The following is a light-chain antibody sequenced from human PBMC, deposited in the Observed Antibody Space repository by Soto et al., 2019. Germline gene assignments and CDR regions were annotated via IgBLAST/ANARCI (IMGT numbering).Light chain of an antibody. CDR2: AAS. J-gene: IGKJ1*01. V-gene: IGKV3-20*01. CDR3: QRYGSSPGT. Sequence: EVVLTQSPGTLSLSPGERATLSCWASQSVPSYYLAWYQQKPGQAPRLLIYAASNRATGIPDRFSGSGSGTDFTLTISRLEPEDFAVYYCQRYGSSPGTFGQGTKVEFK. CDR1: QSVPSYY.